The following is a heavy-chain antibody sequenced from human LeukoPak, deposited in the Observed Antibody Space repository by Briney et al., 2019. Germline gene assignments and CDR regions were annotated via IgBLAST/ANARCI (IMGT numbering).Heavy chain of an antibody. CDR3: ARGLESMDY. D-gene: IGHD1-1*01. J-gene: IGHJ4*02. CDR2: INHSGST. CDR1: GGSFSGYY. V-gene: IGHV4-34*01. Sequence: SSETLSLTCAVYGGSFSGYYWSWIRQPPGKGLEWIGEINHSGSTNYNPSLKSRVTISVDTSKNQFSLKLSSVTAADTAVYYCARGLESMDYWGQGTLVTVSS.